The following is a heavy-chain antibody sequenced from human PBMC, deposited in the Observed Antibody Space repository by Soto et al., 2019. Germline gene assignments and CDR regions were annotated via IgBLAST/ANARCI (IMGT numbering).Heavy chain of an antibody. D-gene: IGHD3-3*01. J-gene: IGHJ4*02. V-gene: IGHV3-23*01. CDR2: ISGSGGST. CDR1: GFTFSSYA. Sequence: PGGSLRLSCAASGFTFSSYAMSGVRQAPGKGLEWVSAISGSGGSTYYTDSVKGRFTISRDNSKNTLYLQMNSLRAEDTAVYYCAKVTIFGVVITPTFDYWGQGTLVTVSS. CDR3: AKVTIFGVVITPTFDY.